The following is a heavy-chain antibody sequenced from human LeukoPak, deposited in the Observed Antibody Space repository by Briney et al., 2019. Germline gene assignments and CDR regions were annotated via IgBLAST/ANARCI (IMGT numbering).Heavy chain of an antibody. J-gene: IGHJ5*02. Sequence: SETLSLTCTVSGGSISSSSYNWAWIRQPPGKGLEWIGNIDNIGSTYYNPSLQSRVTISVDKSKDQFSLKLNSVTAADTAMYYCARGAYYYSPWGQGTLVTVSS. CDR2: IDNIGST. CDR3: ARGAYYYSP. V-gene: IGHV4-39*02. D-gene: IGHD3-10*01. CDR1: GGSISSSSYN.